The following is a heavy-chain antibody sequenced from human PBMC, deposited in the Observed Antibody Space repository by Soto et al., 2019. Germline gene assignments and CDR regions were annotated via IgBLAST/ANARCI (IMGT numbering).Heavy chain of an antibody. V-gene: IGHV3-30-3*01. J-gene: IGHJ5*02. Sequence: GGSLRLSCAASGFTFSSYAMHWVRQAPGKGLEWVAVISYDGSNKYYADSVKGRFTISRDNSKNTLYLQMNSLRAEDTAVYYGAGDDIAYSSSSTFDPWGQGTLVTVSS. CDR1: GFTFSSYA. D-gene: IGHD6-6*01. CDR2: ISYDGSNK. CDR3: AGDDIAYSSSSTFDP.